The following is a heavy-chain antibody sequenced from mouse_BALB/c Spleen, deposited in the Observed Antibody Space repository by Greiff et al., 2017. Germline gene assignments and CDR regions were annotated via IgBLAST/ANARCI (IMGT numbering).Heavy chain of an antibody. V-gene: IGHV3-2*02. CDR3: AQSYYGSLFDY. CDR2: ISYSGST. D-gene: IGHD1-1*01. CDR1: GYSITSDYA. J-gene: IGHJ2*01. Sequence: EVQLQQSGPGLVKPSQSLSLTCTVTGYSITSDYAWNWIRQFPGNKLEWMGYISYSGSTSYNPSLKSRISITRDTSKNQFFLQLNSVTTEDTATYYCAQSYYGSLFDYWGQGTTLTVSS.